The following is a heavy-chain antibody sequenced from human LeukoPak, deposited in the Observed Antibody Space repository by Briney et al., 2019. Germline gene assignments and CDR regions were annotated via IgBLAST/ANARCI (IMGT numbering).Heavy chain of an antibody. Sequence: GGSLRLSCTASGFIFRNYYMSWIRQAPGKGLEWVSYISSSGNTIYYADSVKGRFTISRDNAKNSLYLQMNSLRAEDTAVYYCARLGYCSSTSCSPWGQGTLVTVSS. CDR1: GFIFRNYY. V-gene: IGHV3-11*04. CDR3: ARLGYCSSTSCSP. D-gene: IGHD2-2*01. CDR2: ISSSGNTI. J-gene: IGHJ5*02.